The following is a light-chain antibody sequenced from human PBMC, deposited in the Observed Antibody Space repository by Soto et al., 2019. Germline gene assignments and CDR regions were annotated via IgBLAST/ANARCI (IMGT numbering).Light chain of an antibody. Sequence: DIQMTQSPSSLSASVGDRVTITCRARQSINTYLNWYQQKPGKAPKLLIYAASSLQSGVPSRFSCSGSGTDFTRTISSLQPEDFATYYCQQSSSSPLTFGRGTGLEIK. V-gene: IGKV1-39*01. CDR3: QQSSSSPLT. CDR2: AAS. J-gene: IGKJ5*01. CDR1: QSINTY.